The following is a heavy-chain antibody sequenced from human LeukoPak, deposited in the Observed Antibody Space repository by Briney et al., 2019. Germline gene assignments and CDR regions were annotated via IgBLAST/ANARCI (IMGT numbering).Heavy chain of an antibody. CDR3: ARAGHRRYYYDNGYDY. CDR2: ISAYNGNT. J-gene: IGHJ4*02. Sequence: ASVKVSCKASGYTSTSHGISWVRQAPGQGLEWMGWISAYNGNTNYAQKLQGRVTMTTDTSTSTAYMELRSLRSDDTAVYYCARAGHRRYYYDNGYDYWGLGTLVTVSS. V-gene: IGHV1-18*01. D-gene: IGHD3-22*01. CDR1: GYTSTSHG.